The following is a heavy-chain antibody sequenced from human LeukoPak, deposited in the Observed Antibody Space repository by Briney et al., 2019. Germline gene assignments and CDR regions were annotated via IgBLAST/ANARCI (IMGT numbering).Heavy chain of an antibody. CDR3: ARDSVLLWFGDLPYYFDI. Sequence: GGSLRLSCAASGFTFNSYAMSWVRQAPGKGLEWVSAISGSGDYTYYADSVKGRVTISRDNSKNTLYLQMSSLRAEDTAVYYCARDSVLLWFGDLPYYFDIWGQGTLVTVSS. CDR2: ISGSGDYT. J-gene: IGHJ4*02. CDR1: GFTFNSYA. D-gene: IGHD3-10*01. V-gene: IGHV3-23*01.